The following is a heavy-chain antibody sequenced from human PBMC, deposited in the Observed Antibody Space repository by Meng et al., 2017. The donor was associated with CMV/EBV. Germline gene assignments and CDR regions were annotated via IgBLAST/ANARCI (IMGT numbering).Heavy chain of an antibody. D-gene: IGHD6-13*01. Sequence: YTFTSYGISWVRQAPGQGLEWMGWISAYNGNTNYAQKLQGRVTMTTDTSTSTAYMELRSLRSDDTAVYYCARGSESSSWYSTAPDDYWGQGTLVTVSS. J-gene: IGHJ4*02. CDR1: YTFTSYG. CDR2: ISAYNGNT. CDR3: ARGSESSSWYSTAPDDY. V-gene: IGHV1-18*01.